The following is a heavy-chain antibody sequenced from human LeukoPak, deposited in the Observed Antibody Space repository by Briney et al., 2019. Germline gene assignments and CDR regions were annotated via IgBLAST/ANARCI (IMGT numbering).Heavy chain of an antibody. Sequence: SVKVSCKASGGTFSSYVISWVRQAPGQGLEWMGGIIPIFGTANYAQKFQGRVTITADEPTSTAYMELSSLRSEDTAVYYCARAFSQYYDILTGYHSFDYWGQGTLVTVSS. CDR2: IIPIFGTA. V-gene: IGHV1-69*01. CDR3: ARAFSQYYDILTGYHSFDY. J-gene: IGHJ4*02. CDR1: GGTFSSYV. D-gene: IGHD3-9*01.